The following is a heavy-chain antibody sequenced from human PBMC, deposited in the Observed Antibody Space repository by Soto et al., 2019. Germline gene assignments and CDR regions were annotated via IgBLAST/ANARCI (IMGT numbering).Heavy chain of an antibody. J-gene: IGHJ6*02. Sequence: AQLVQSGAEVKKPGASVTVYCKAFGYNFTRFGISWVRQAPGQGLEWMGWISAYNGNTNYAQKLQGRVTRTTDTYTNTGYMDLGSLRSDDTAVYYCARLYIVGTTMLYGMDVWGQGTTVTVSS. CDR2: ISAYNGNT. D-gene: IGHD1-26*01. CDR1: GYNFTRFG. V-gene: IGHV1-18*01. CDR3: ARLYIVGTTMLYGMDV.